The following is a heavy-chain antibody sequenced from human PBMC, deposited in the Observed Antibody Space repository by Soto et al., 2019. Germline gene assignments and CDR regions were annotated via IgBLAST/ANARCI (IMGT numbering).Heavy chain of an antibody. CDR2: IYYSGST. CDR1: GGSISSYY. Sequence: QVQLQESGPGLVKPSETLSLTCTVSGGSISSYYWSWIRQPPGTGLEWIGYIYYSGSTNYNPALNSRGTISVDTSKTQLSPKLSSVTAADTAVYYCARDRGDGYHWAFDYWGQGTLVTVSS. V-gene: IGHV4-59*01. J-gene: IGHJ4*02. D-gene: IGHD5-12*01. CDR3: ARDRGDGYHWAFDY.